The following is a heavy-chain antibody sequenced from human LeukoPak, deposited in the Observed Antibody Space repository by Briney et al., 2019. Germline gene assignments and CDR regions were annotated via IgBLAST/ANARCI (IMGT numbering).Heavy chain of an antibody. D-gene: IGHD2-21*01. CDR3: AKISEFWETCGGDCYADY. V-gene: IGHV3-23*01. J-gene: IGHJ4*02. CDR2: ISGSGGST. Sequence: AGSLRLSCAASGFTFSSYAMSWVRQAPGKGLEWVSAISGSGGSTYYADSVKGRFTISRDNSKNTLYLQMNSLRAEDTAVYYCAKISEFWETCGGDCYADYWGQGTLVTVSS. CDR1: GFTFSSYA.